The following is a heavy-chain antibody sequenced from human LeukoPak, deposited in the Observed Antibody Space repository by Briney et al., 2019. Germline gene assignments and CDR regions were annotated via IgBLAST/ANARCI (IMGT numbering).Heavy chain of an antibody. CDR3: ARQMYYYGAGRQLATFGP. D-gene: IGHD3-10*01. J-gene: IGHJ5*02. Sequence: PSETLSLTCTVSGGSISSSCYYWGWIRQPPGKGLEWIGSIYYNGSTYYNPSLKSRVTISVDTSKTQFSLKLSSVTAADTAVYYCARQMYYYGAGRQLATFGPWGQGTLVTVSS. V-gene: IGHV4-39*01. CDR2: IYYNGST. CDR1: GGSISSSCYY.